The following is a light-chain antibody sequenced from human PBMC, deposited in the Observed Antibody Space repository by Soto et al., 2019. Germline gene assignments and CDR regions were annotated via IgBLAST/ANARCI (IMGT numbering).Light chain of an antibody. CDR1: QRIRYN. J-gene: IGKJ2*01. V-gene: IGKV3-15*01. Sequence: EIVMTQAPATLSVSPGERATLSCRASQRIRYNLAWYQQRPGQSPRLLISGASTRATGIPARFSGSGSGTEFTLTISSLQSEDFAIYYCQHYNDWRSTLGQGTNVEMK. CDR3: QHYNDWRST. CDR2: GAS.